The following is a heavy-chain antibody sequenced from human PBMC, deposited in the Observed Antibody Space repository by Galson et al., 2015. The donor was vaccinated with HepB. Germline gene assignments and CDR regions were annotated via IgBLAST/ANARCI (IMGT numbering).Heavy chain of an antibody. CDR3: VRVHSPPVADQ. D-gene: IGHD2-21*01. Sequence: SLRLSCAASGFTFFTYNMNWVRQAPGKGLEWISYISSSSSKIYYADSVRGRFTVSRDNANSSLFLHMSSLRADDTAVYFCVRVHSPPVADQWGQGTLVTVSS. J-gene: IGHJ4*02. CDR1: GFTFFTYN. V-gene: IGHV3-48*01. CDR2: ISSSSSKI.